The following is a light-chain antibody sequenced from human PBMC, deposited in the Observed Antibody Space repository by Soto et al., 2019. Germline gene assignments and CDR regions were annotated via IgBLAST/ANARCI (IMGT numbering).Light chain of an antibody. CDR3: QSYDNSMSGHVV. V-gene: IGLV1-40*01. J-gene: IGLJ2*01. Sequence: QSVLTQPPSVSGAPGQRVTISCTGSSSDIGALYDVYWYQQQPGTAPKLLIYDNNNRPSGVADRFSGSKSGNTASLAITGRHADDEADYYCQSYDNSMSGHVVFGGGTKVTVL. CDR2: DNN. CDR1: SSDIGALYD.